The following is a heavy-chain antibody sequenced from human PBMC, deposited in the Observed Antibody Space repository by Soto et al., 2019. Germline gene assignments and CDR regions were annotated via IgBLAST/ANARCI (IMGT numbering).Heavy chain of an antibody. Sequence: PGGSLRLSCTASGCTFSSYAMSWVRQAPGKGLEWVSAISGSGGSTYYADSVKGRCTCSRDNSKNTLYLHMNSLRSEDTAVYYCAKDRYYVSYYYYYGMDVWGQGTTVTDSS. CDR1: GCTFSSYA. D-gene: IGHD1-26*01. CDR3: AKDRYYVSYYYYYGMDV. V-gene: IGHV3-23*01. CDR2: ISGSGGST. J-gene: IGHJ6*02.